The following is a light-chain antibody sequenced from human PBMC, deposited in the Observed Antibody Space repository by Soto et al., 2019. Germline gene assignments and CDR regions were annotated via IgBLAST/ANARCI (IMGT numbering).Light chain of an antibody. CDR1: QSVTSNY. J-gene: IGKJ1*01. CDR3: QQYGNSPQT. CDR2: GAS. V-gene: IGKV3-20*01. Sequence: EIVLTQSPGTLSLSPGERATLSCGASQSVTSNYLAWYQQKPGQAPRLLIFGASIRVTGIPDRFIGSGSGTHFTLTISRLEPEDFAVYYCQQYGNSPQTFGQGTKVDIK.